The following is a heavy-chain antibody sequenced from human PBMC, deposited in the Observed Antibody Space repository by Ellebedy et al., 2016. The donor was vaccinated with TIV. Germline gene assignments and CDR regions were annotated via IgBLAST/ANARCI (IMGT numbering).Heavy chain of an antibody. CDR3: ARDRMTNYFYGMDV. CDR1: GGSISSYF. J-gene: IGHJ6*02. CDR2: IYYRGST. V-gene: IGHV4-59*01. Sequence: SETLSLTCTVSGGSISSYFWSWIRQPPGKGLEWIGYIYYRGSTNYNPSLKSRVTISVDTSKNQISLMLSSVTAADTAVYYCARDRMTNYFYGMDVWGHGTTVTVS.